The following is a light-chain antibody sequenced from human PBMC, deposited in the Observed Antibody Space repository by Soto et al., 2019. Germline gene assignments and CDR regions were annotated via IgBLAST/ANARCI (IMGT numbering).Light chain of an antibody. V-gene: IGKV3-11*01. J-gene: IGKJ1*01. Sequence: EIVLTQYPATLSLSPGERATLSCRASQSVSTYLAWYQQKPGQAPRLLIFDASNRATGIPARFSGSGSGTDFTLTISSLEPDDFAVYYCQHRSNWPPWTFGQGTKVEIK. CDR3: QHRSNWPPWT. CDR2: DAS. CDR1: QSVSTY.